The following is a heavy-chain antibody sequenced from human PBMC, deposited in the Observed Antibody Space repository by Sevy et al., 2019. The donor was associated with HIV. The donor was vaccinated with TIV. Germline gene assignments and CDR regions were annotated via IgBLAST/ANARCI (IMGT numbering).Heavy chain of an antibody. V-gene: IGHV1-2*02. CDR1: GYTFTGYY. CDR3: ARAADYYDSSGYHFFDY. CDR2: INPNSGGT. D-gene: IGHD3-22*01. J-gene: IGHJ4*02. Sequence: ASLKVSCKASGYTFTGYYMHWVRQAPGQGLEWMGWINPNSGGTNYAQKFQGRVTMTRDTSISTAYMELSRLRSDDTAVYYCARAADYYDSSGYHFFDYWGQGTLVTVSS.